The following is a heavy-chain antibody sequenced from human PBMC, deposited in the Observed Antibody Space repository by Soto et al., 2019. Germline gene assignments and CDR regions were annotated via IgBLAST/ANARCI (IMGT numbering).Heavy chain of an antibody. V-gene: IGHV3-23*01. Sequence: GGTLRLSCAASGFTFSSYAMSWVRQAPGKGLEWVSAISGSGGSTYYADSVKGRFTISRDNSKNTLYLQMNSLRAEDTAVYYCAKGYSNYVTEFDYWGQGTLVTVSS. J-gene: IGHJ4*02. CDR2: ISGSGGST. D-gene: IGHD4-4*01. CDR1: GFTFSSYA. CDR3: AKGYSNYVTEFDY.